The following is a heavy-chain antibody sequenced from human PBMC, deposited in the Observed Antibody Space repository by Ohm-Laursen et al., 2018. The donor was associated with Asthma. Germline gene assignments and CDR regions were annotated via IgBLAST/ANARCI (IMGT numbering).Heavy chain of an antibody. CDR2: MYYSGST. D-gene: IGHD3-3*01. V-gene: IGHV4-39*01. CDR1: GGSIDRSNYY. CDR3: FLSGYILEY. Sequence: GTLSLTCLVSGGSIDRSNYYWGWIRQPPGKGLEWIGSMYYSGSTYLNPSLKSRVAISVDTAKTQFSLKLSSVTPADTAVYFCFLSGYILEYWGQGSLVAASS. J-gene: IGHJ1*01.